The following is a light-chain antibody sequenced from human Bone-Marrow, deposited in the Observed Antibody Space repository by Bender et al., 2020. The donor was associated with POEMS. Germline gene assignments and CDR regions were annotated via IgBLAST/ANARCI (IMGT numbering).Light chain of an antibody. CDR2: DVG. J-gene: IGLJ3*02. Sequence: QSALTQPASVSGSPGQSITISCTGTSSDVGGSNYVSWYQQHAGEAPKLMVYDVGNRPSGVSSRFSGSKSGNTASLTISGLQADDEADYYCLSYSGALWVLGGGTTVTVL. CDR3: LSYSGALWV. V-gene: IGLV2-14*03. CDR1: SSDVGGSNY.